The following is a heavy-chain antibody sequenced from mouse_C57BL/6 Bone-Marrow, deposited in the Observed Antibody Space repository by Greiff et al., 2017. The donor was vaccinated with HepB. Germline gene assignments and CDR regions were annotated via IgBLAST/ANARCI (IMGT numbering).Heavy chain of an antibody. CDR1: GYTFTSYW. D-gene: IGHD2-5*01. CDR3: ALSYSNCVED. Sequence: QVQLQQPGAELVMPGASVKLSCKASGYTFTSYWMHWVKQRPGQGLEWIGEIDPTDSYTNYNQKFKGKATLTVDKSSSTAYMQLSSLTSEDSAVYYCALSYSNCVEDWGQGTSDTGS. J-gene: IGHJ4*01. V-gene: IGHV1-69*01. CDR2: IDPTDSYT.